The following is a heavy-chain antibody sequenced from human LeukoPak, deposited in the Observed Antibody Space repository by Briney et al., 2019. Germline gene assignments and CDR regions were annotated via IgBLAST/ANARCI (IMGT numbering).Heavy chain of an antibody. D-gene: IGHD6-19*01. V-gene: IGHV4-34*01. CDR3: ARGYSSGFNWFDP. CDR2: INHSGST. Sequence: PSETLSLTCAVYGGSFGGYYWTWIRQPPGKGLEWIGEINHSGSTNYNPSLKSRVTISVDTSKNQFSLKLTSVTAADTAVYYCARGYSSGFNWFDPWGQGTLVTVSS. J-gene: IGHJ5*02. CDR1: GGSFGGYY.